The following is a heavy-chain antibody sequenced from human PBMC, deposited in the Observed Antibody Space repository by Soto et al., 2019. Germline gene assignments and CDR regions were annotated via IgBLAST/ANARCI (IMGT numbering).Heavy chain of an antibody. D-gene: IGHD1-20*01. J-gene: IGHJ6*02. Sequence: SGPTLVNPTQTLTLTCTFSGFSLSTSGVGVGWIRQPPGKALEWLALIYWNDDKRYSPSLKSRLTITKDTSKNQVVLTMTNMDPVDTATYYCAHRLPITGPHSYYYYGMDVWGQGTTVTVSS. CDR1: GFSLSTSGVG. V-gene: IGHV2-5*01. CDR2: IYWNDDK. CDR3: AHRLPITGPHSYYYYGMDV.